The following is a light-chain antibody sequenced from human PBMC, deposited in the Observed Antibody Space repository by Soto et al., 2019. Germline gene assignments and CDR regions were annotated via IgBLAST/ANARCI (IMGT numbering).Light chain of an antibody. V-gene: IGLV2-23*02. Sequence: QSALTQPASVSGSPGQSITFSCTGSSDDIGNFNLVSWYQQYPGKAPKLILYEVNKRPLGVSDRFSGSKSGNTASLTISGLQAEDEVDYHCCSYAGSRWVFGGGTKVTVL. CDR3: CSYAGSRWV. CDR2: EVN. CDR1: SDDIGNFNL. J-gene: IGLJ3*02.